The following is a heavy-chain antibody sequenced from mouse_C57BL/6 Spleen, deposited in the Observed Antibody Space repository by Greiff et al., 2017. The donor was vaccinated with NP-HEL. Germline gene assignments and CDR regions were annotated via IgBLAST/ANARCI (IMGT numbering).Heavy chain of an antibody. J-gene: IGHJ1*03. D-gene: IGHD1-1*01. CDR2: ISNGGGST. Sequence: EVKLMESGGGLVQPGGSLKLSCAASGFTFSDYYMYWVRQTPEKRLEWVAYISNGGGSTYYPDTVKGRFTISSDNAKNTLYLQMSRLKSEDTAMYYCARPSYYYGSSYDWYFDVWGTRTTVTVSS. CDR1: GFTFSDYY. CDR3: ARPSYYYGSSYDWYFDV. V-gene: IGHV5-12*01.